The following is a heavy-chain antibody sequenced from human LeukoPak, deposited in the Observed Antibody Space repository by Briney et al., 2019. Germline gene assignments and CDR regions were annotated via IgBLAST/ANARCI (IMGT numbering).Heavy chain of an antibody. CDR1: GDSIRNANYF. J-gene: IGHJ4*02. Sequence: PSETLSLTCSVSGDSIRNANYFWAWIRQTPEKGLEWIGTIYHSGPTYYPPSLRSRLTVSVDTSKNQFSLRLDSMTAADTGVYYCARHIPLQWPFDHWGPGTVVTVSS. CDR2: IYHSGPT. V-gene: IGHV4-39*01. CDR3: ARHIPLQWPFDH. D-gene: IGHD6-19*01.